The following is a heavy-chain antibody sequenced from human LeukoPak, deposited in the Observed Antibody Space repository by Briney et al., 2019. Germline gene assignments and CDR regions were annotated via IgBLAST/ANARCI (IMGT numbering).Heavy chain of an antibody. J-gene: IGHJ5*02. V-gene: IGHV3-33*01. CDR3: ARDLGVLRSGEQHPDNWLDP. D-gene: IGHD1/OR15-1a*01. CDR1: GFTFTYYA. Sequence: GGSLRLSCAASGFTFTYYAMHWVRQAPGKGLEWVAVIWYDGRRQEYGDSVKGRFTISGDNSKDTLYLQMNSLRADDTALYYCARDLGVLRSGEQHPDNWLDPWGQGTLVTVSS. CDR2: IWYDGRRQ.